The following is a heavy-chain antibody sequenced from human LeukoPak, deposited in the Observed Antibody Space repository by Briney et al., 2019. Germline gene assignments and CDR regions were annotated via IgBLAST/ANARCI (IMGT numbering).Heavy chain of an antibody. CDR1: GFTFSSYS. CDR2: VSSSSSYI. V-gene: IGHV3-21*01. D-gene: IGHD6-13*01. J-gene: IGHJ4*02. Sequence: GSLRLSCAASGFTFSSYSMNGVRQAPGKGLEWVSSVSSSSSYIYYADSVKGRFTISRDNAKNSLYLQMNRLRAEDTAVYYCAREVAAAGTFFDYWARGTLVTVSS. CDR3: AREVAAAGTFFDY.